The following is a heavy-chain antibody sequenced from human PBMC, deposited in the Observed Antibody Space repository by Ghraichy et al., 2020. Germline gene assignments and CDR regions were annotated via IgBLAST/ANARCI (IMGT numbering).Heavy chain of an antibody. CDR3: ARAWFGEFDY. V-gene: IGHV4-39*01. D-gene: IGHD3-10*01. CDR2: IYYSGST. Sequence: SETLSLTCTVSDGSISSSSYYWGWIRKPPGKGLEWIGSIYYSGSTYYNPSLKSRVTISVDTSKNQFSLKLSSVTAADTAVYYCARAWFGEFDYWGQGTLVTVSS. CDR1: DGSISSSSYY. J-gene: IGHJ4*02.